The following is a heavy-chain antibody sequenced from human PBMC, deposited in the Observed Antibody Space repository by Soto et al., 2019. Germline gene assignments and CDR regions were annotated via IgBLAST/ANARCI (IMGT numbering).Heavy chain of an antibody. Sequence: ASLKVSFKASGYTFTSYYMHWVRQAPGQGLEWMGIINPSGGSTSYAQKFQGRVTMTRDTSTSTVYMELSSLRSEDTAVYYCASELAAAGTEYYYYYGMDVWGQGTTVTVSS. CDR3: ASELAAAGTEYYYYYGMDV. CDR1: GYTFTSYY. V-gene: IGHV1-46*01. J-gene: IGHJ6*02. D-gene: IGHD6-13*01. CDR2: INPSGGST.